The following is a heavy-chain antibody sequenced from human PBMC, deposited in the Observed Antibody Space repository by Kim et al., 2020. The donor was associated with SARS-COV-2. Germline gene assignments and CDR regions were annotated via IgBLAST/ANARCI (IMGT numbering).Heavy chain of an antibody. D-gene: IGHD3-22*01. Sequence: GGSLRLSCAASGFTVSSNYMSWVRQAPGKGLEWVSVIYSGGSTYYADSVKGRFTISRDNSKNTLYLQMNSLRAEDTAVYYCATATLSYYYDSSGYSRGAFDIWGQGTMVTVSS. V-gene: IGHV3-53*01. CDR3: ATATLSYYYDSSGYSRGAFDI. J-gene: IGHJ3*02. CDR2: IYSGGST. CDR1: GFTVSSNY.